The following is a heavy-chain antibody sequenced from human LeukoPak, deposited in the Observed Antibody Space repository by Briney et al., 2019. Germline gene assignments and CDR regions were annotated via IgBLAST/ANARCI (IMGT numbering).Heavy chain of an antibody. J-gene: IGHJ4*02. CDR2: IYTSGST. Sequence: SETLSLTCTVSGGSISSYYWSWIRQPAGKGLEWIERIYTSGSTNYNPSLKSRVTMSVDTSKNQFSLKLSSVTAADTAVYYCARGPPFDWSTHLDYWGQGTLVTVSS. V-gene: IGHV4-4*07. D-gene: IGHD3-9*01. CDR1: GGSISSYY. CDR3: ARGPPFDWSTHLDY.